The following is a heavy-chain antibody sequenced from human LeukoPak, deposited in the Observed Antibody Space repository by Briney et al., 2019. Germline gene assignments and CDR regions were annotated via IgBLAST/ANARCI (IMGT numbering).Heavy chain of an antibody. V-gene: IGHV4-4*07. CDR3: AREAKSPFDY. J-gene: IGHJ4*02. Sequence: SSETLSLTCTVSGGSISSYYWSWIRQPAGKGLEWIGRIYTSGSTNYNPSLKSRATMSVDTSRNQFSLKLSSVTAADTAVYYCAREAKSPFDYWGQGTLVTVSS. CDR1: GGSISSYY. CDR2: IYTSGST.